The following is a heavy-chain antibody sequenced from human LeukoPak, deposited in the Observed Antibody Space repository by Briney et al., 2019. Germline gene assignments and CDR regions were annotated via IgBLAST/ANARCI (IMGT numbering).Heavy chain of an antibody. CDR3: ATDDY. Sequence: PGGSLRLSCAASGFTFRNYGMHWVRQAPGKGLEWVAFIRYDGSNQYYADSVKGRFTISRDNSKNTLYLQMHSLRAEDTAVYYCATDDYWGQGTLVTVSS. CDR2: IRYDGSNQ. J-gene: IGHJ4*02. V-gene: IGHV3-30*02. CDR1: GFTFRNYG.